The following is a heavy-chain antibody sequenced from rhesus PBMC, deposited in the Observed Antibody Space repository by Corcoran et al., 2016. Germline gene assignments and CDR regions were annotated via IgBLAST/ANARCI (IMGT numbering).Heavy chain of an antibody. D-gene: IGHD2-21*01. Sequence: QLQLQESGPGLVKPSETLSVTCAVSGGSISSSYWSWIRQAPGKGLEWIGYIYGSVSSTNYNPSLKSRCTLSVYTSKNQLSLKLSSVTTADTAVYYCARDRCTGSGCYGTFDYWGQGVLVTVSS. CDR3: ARDRCTGSGCYGTFDY. CDR1: GGSISSSY. CDR2: IYGSVSST. J-gene: IGHJ4*01. V-gene: IGHV4-169*02.